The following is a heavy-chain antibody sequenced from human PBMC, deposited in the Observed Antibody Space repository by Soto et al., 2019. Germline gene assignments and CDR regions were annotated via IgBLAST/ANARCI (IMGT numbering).Heavy chain of an antibody. Sequence: SVKVYGKASGGTFSSYAFSWGRQAPGQGLEWMGGIIPMFGSSTYAQKFRGRVTITADESTSTAYMDLSSLRSEDSADYYCARGTRDCSTTSCHSPQGYFRHDMDVWGPGTTVTVSS. CDR2: IIPMFGSS. J-gene: IGHJ6*02. CDR3: ARGTRDCSTTSCHSPQGYFRHDMDV. CDR1: GGTFSSYA. D-gene: IGHD2-2*01. V-gene: IGHV1-69*13.